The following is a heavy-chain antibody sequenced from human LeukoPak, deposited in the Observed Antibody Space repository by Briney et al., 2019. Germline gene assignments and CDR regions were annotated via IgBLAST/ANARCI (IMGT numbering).Heavy chain of an antibody. V-gene: IGHV4-59*01. J-gene: IGHJ4*02. CDR2: MYYSGST. CDR3: ARGRIGGAN. CDR1: GGSMSSNY. D-gene: IGHD4-23*01. Sequence: AETLSLTCTVSGGSMSSNYWSWIRQPPGKGLEWIGCMYYSGSTNHNPSLKSRVTISVDTSKNQFFLKLTSVTTADTAVYFCARGRIGGANWGQGTLVTVS.